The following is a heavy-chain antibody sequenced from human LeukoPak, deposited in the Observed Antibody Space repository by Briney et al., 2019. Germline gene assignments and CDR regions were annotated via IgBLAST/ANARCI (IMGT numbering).Heavy chain of an antibody. V-gene: IGHV3-23*01. CDR1: GFTFSNYA. CDR3: VKGVGPRAPNGRVFEY. J-gene: IGHJ4*02. Sequence: GGSLRPSCAASGFTFSNYAMTWVRQAPGKGLDWVSIITNDSDDTKYADSVRGRFTISRDNSKNTLFLQMNTLRVDDTAVYYCVKGVGPRAPNGRVFEYWGQGALVTVSS. D-gene: IGHD1-26*01. CDR2: ITNDSDDT.